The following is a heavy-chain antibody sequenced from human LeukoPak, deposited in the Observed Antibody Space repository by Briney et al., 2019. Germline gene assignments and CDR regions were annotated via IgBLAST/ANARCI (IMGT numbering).Heavy chain of an antibody. CDR1: GGSINGRY. CDR2: ISDSGST. V-gene: IGHV4-59*11. D-gene: IGHD3-16*01. Sequence: SETLSLTCTVSGGSINGRYWSWIRQPPGKGLEWVGYISDSGSTKYNPSLRSRLTVSVDTSKNQFSVRLTSATAADTAVYYCARGKRFSIFWGGSEGYYFDPWGQGTLVTVSS. J-gene: IGHJ5*02. CDR3: ARGKRFSIFWGGSEGYYFDP.